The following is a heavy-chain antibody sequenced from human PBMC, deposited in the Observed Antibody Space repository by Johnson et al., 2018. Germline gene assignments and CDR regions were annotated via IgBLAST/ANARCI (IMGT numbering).Heavy chain of an antibody. Sequence: QVQLVQSGGGVVQPGRSLRLSCAASGFTFSSYGMHWVRQAPGKGLEWVAVISYDGSNKYYADSVKGRFTISRDNSKNTLYLQMNSRRAEDTAVYYCAKDKRIYGGSEYFQHWGQGTLVTVSS. D-gene: IGHD3-3*01. CDR1: GFTFSSYG. J-gene: IGHJ1*01. V-gene: IGHV3-30*18. CDR2: ISYDGSNK. CDR3: AKDKRIYGGSEYFQH.